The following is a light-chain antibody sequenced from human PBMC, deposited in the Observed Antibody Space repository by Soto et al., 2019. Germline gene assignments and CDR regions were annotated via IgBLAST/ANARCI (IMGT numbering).Light chain of an antibody. Sequence: EIVLKQSPATLSLYKGERATLSCRASQSVSNNYLAWYQQKPGQAPRLLIYGASNRATGIPDRFSGSGSGTDFTLTISRLEPEDFAVYYCQQYGSSGTFGQGTKVDI. J-gene: IGKJ1*01. CDR1: QSVSNNY. CDR2: GAS. CDR3: QQYGSSGT. V-gene: IGKV3-20*01.